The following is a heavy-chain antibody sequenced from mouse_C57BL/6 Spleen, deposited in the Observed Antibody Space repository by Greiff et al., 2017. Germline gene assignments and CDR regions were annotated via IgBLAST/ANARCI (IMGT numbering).Heavy chain of an antibody. CDR1: GFTFSSYA. D-gene: IGHD2-1*01. CDR2: ISSGGDYI. Sequence: EVKVVESGEGLVKPGGSLKLSCAASGFTFSSYAMSWVRQTPEKRLEWVAYISSGGDYIYYADTVKGRFTISRDNARNTLYLQMSSLKSEDTAMYYCTRVYYGNYVDYWGQGTTLTVSS. V-gene: IGHV5-9-1*02. J-gene: IGHJ2*01. CDR3: TRVYYGNYVDY.